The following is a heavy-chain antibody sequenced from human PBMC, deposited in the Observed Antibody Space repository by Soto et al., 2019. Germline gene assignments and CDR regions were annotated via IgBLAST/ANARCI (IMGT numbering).Heavy chain of an antibody. D-gene: IGHD7-27*01. V-gene: IGHV4-39*01. CDR2: IYYSGSS. CDR3: ASHPLNWGDADS. J-gene: IGHJ4*02. Sequence: SETLSLTCTVSGGSITSSEYYWAWIRQPPGKGLQFVGTIYYSGSSYSNPSLKSRLSMSVDTSKNQFSLTMKSVTAADTGVYYCASHPLNWGDADSWGQGVLVTVSS. CDR1: GGSITSSEYY.